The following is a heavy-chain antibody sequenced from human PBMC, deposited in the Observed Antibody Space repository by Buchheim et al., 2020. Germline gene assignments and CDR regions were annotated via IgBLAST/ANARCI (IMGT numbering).Heavy chain of an antibody. Sequence: QVQLVESGGGVVQPGRSLRLSCAASGFTFSSYAMHWVRQAPGKGLEWVAVISYDGSNKYYADPVKGRFTISRDNSKNTLYLQMNSLRAEDTAVYYCARDRAWYCTGGVCYFYYGMDVWGQGTT. CDR1: GFTFSSYA. V-gene: IGHV3-30-3*01. J-gene: IGHJ6*02. CDR3: ARDRAWYCTGGVCYFYYGMDV. D-gene: IGHD2-8*02. CDR2: ISYDGSNK.